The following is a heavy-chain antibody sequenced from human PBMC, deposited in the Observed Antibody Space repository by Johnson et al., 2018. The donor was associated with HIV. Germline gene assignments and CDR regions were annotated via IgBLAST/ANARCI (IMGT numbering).Heavy chain of an antibody. J-gene: IGHJ3*02. CDR1: GFTFSGSA. Sequence: VQLVESGGGLVQPGGSLKLSCAASGFTFSGSAMHWVRQASGKGLEWVGRIRSKGNSYAIAYAASVKGRFTISRDDSKNTAYLQMNSLKTEDTAVYYCAKASDIGAFDIWGQWTMVTVSS. D-gene: IGHD2-15*01. CDR2: IRSKGNSYAI. CDR3: AKASDIGAFDI. V-gene: IGHV3-73*01.